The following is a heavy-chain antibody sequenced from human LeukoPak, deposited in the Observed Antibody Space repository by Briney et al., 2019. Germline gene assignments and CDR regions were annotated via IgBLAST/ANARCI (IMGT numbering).Heavy chain of an antibody. V-gene: IGHV4-34*01. CDR3: ASSFYYDSRDY. Sequence: SETLSLTCVVYGGSFSGYSWSWIRQPPGKGLEWIGEITPSGSTNYTPSLKSRVSISIDTSKKKLALRLTSVTAADSAVYYCASSFYYDSRDYWGQGTLVAVS. J-gene: IGHJ4*02. CDR1: GGSFSGYS. D-gene: IGHD3-22*01. CDR2: ITPSGST.